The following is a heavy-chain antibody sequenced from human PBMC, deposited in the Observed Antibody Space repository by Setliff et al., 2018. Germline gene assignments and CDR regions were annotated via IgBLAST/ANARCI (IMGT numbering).Heavy chain of an antibody. CDR3: ARMSGFQYMDV. CDR1: GGSISSYY. D-gene: IGHD3-3*01. CDR2: ISYSGST. J-gene: IGHJ6*03. Sequence: PSETLSLTCTVSGGSISSYYWSWIRQPPGKGLEWIGYISYSGSTNYNPSLKGRATLSIDASKRQFPMKLTSVTAADTAVYYCARMSGFQYMDVWGKGTTVTVSS. V-gene: IGHV4-59*08.